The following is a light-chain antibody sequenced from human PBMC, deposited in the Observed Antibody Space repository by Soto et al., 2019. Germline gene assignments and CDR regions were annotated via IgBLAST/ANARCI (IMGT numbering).Light chain of an antibody. J-gene: IGKJ1*01. CDR2: DVS. V-gene: IGKV1-5*01. Sequence: DIQMTQSPSTLPASVWDRVTISCRASQTVERWLAWYQQKPGKAPKLLISDVSSLERAVPSRFSGSGSATEFTLTISGLQSDDFATYYCQQYKDYVWTFGQGTKVDIK. CDR3: QQYKDYVWT. CDR1: QTVERW.